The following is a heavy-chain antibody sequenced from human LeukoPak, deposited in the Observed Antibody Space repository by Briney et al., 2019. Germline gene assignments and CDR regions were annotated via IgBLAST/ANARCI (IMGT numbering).Heavy chain of an antibody. Sequence: SETLSLTRTVSGGSISGYYWNWIRQPPGKGLEWIGYIYYTGSTNYNPSLKSRVTISVDTSKNQFSLKLSSVTAADTAVYYCARGLTTVTTRWFDYWGQGTLVTVSS. CDR2: IYYTGST. V-gene: IGHV4-59*01. D-gene: IGHD4-17*01. CDR1: GGSISGYY. CDR3: ARGLTTVTTRWFDY. J-gene: IGHJ4*02.